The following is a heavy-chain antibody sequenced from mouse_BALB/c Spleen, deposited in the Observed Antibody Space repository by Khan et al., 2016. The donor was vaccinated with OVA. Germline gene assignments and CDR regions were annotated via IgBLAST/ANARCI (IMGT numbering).Heavy chain of an antibody. V-gene: IGHV1S136*01. J-gene: IGHJ2*01. D-gene: IGHD4-1*01. CDR2: INPYNGAT. Sequence: VQLQQSGPELVKPGTSVKMSCKASGYIFTNYLIHWVKQKPGQGLEWIGSINPYNGATKYNERFKGKATLTSDKSSITAYIEVTSLTSEDSAVDSCARGNWQSYYFDYGGQGTTLTVSS. CDR3: ARGNWQSYYFDY. CDR1: GYIFTNYL.